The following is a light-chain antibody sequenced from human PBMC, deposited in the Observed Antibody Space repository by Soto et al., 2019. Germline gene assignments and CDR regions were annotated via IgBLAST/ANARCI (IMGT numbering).Light chain of an antibody. J-gene: IGLJ3*02. CDR1: SSDVGAYNY. CDR2: DVT. Sequence: QSALTQPASVSGSPGQSITISCTGTSSDVGAYNYVSWYQHHPGKVPKLLIYDVTERPSGVPDRFSGSKSGNTASLTISGLQAEDEADYYCCSYAGSYTSMFGGGTKLTVL. V-gene: IGLV2-11*01. CDR3: CSYAGSYTSM.